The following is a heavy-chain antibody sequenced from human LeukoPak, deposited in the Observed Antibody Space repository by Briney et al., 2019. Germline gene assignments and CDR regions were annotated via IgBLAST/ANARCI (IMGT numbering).Heavy chain of an antibody. D-gene: IGHD2-2*02. Sequence: GGSLRLSCEVSGFTFSHYGMSWVRQAPGKGPEWVAGFNGRGDSTYYAESVRGRFTISRDNAKNSLYLQMNSLRAEDTAVYYCARDRGRCSSTSCYTVGYYYYYMDVWGKGTTVTVSS. CDR2: FNGRGDST. CDR1: GFTFSHYG. V-gene: IGHV3-23*01. CDR3: ARDRGRCSSTSCYTVGYYYYYMDV. J-gene: IGHJ6*03.